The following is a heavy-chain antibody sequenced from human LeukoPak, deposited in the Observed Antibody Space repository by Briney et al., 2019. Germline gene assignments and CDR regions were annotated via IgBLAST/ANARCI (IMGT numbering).Heavy chain of an antibody. V-gene: IGHV3-74*01. D-gene: IGHD3-22*01. J-gene: IGHJ4*02. Sequence: GGSLRLSCAASGFTFSSYWMHWVRQAPGKGLVWVSRINSDGSSTSCADSVKGRFTISRDNAKNTLYLQMNSLRAEDTAVYYCARAKYYYDSSGPPDYWGQGTLVTVSS. CDR2: INSDGSST. CDR3: ARAKYYYDSSGPPDY. CDR1: GFTFSSYW.